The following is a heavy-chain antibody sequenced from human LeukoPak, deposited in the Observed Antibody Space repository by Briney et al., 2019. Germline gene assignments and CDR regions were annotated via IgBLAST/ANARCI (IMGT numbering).Heavy chain of an antibody. CDR1: GFTFSSYS. V-gene: IGHV3-48*04. Sequence: GGSLRLSCAASGFTFSSYSMNWVRQAPGKGLEWVSYISSSSSTIYYADSVKGRFTISRDNAKNSLYLQMNSLRAEDTAVYYCARDYIVVGPDAFDIWAKGQWSPSLQ. J-gene: IGHJ3*02. CDR3: ARDYIVVGPDAFDI. CDR2: ISSSSSTI. D-gene: IGHD2-2*01.